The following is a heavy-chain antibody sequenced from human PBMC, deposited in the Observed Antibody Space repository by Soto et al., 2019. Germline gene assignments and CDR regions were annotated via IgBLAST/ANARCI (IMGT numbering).Heavy chain of an antibody. Sequence: GESLKISCKGSGYSFTSYWISWVRQMPGKGLEWMGRIDPSDSYTNYSPSFQGHVTISADKSISTAYLQWSSLKASDTAMYYCARALKDRNYYNGMDVWGQGTTVTVSS. V-gene: IGHV5-10-1*01. CDR2: IDPSDSYT. CDR3: ARALKDRNYYNGMDV. J-gene: IGHJ6*02. CDR1: GYSFTSYW.